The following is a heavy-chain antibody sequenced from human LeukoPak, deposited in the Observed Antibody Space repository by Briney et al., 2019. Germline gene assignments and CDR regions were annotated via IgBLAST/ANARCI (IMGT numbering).Heavy chain of an antibody. J-gene: IGHJ6*03. D-gene: IGHD3-10*01. V-gene: IGHV3-7*01. Sequence: PGGSLRLSCAASGLTFSSYRMSWVRQAPGKGLEWVANIKQDGSEKYYVDSVKGRFTISRDNAKNSLYLQMNSLRAEDTAVYYCARETTMVRGVIPYYYYMDVWGKGTTVTVSS. CDR3: ARETTMVRGVIPYYYYMDV. CDR1: GLTFSSYR. CDR2: IKQDGSEK.